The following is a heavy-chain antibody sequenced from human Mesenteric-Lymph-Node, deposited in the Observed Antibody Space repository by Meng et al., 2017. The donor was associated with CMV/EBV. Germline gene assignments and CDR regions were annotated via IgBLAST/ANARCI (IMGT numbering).Heavy chain of an antibody. Sequence: GESLKISCAASGFTFSDYYMNWVRQAPGKGLEWVSSISSSSTIYYADSVKGRFTISRDNSKNTLYLQMNSLRAEDTAVYYCAKDPLIPAAYIPRPFDYWGQGTLVTVSS. CDR2: ISSSSTI. CDR3: AKDPLIPAAYIPRPFDY. D-gene: IGHD2-2*01. J-gene: IGHJ4*02. CDR1: GFTFSDYY. V-gene: IGHV3-69-1*01.